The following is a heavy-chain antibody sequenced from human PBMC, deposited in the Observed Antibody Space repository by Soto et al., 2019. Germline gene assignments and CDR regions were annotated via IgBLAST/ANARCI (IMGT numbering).Heavy chain of an antibody. Sequence: GGSLRLSCAASGFTFSSYAMSWVRQAPGKGLEWVSAISGSGGSTYYADSVKGRFTISRDNSKNTLYLQMNSLRAEDTAVYYCAKQSSNVVVVAATIWWVYWGQGTLVTVSS. J-gene: IGHJ4*02. D-gene: IGHD2-15*01. CDR1: GFTFSSYA. CDR2: ISGSGGST. CDR3: AKQSSNVVVVAATIWWVY. V-gene: IGHV3-23*01.